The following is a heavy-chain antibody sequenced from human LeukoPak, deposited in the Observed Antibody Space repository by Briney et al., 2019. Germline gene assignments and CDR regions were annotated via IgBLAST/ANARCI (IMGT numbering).Heavy chain of an antibody. D-gene: IGHD3-3*01. V-gene: IGHV3-21*01. CDR2: ISGSGGST. J-gene: IGHJ6*03. Sequence: PGGSLRLSCAASGFTFSSYWMSWVRQAPGKGLEWVSAISGSGGSTYYADSVKGRFTISRDNAKNSLYLQMNSLRAEDTAVYYCASPNGIRFPYYYMDVWGKGTTVTVSS. CDR3: ASPNGIRFPYYYMDV. CDR1: GFTFSSYW.